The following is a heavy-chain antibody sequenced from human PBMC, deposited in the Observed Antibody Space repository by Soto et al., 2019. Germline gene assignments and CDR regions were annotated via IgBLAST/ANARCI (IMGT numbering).Heavy chain of an antibody. CDR2: ASTDGHKK. Sequence: GGSLRLSCTASGFTYSTSVIHWVRQAPGKGLEWVAVASTDGHKKDYATSVRGRFTISRDNSKNTLYLQMDSLRGDDTAVYYCGREGYSSGWVGVLDYWGREIMVAVSS. CDR3: GREGYSSGWVGVLDY. V-gene: IGHV3-30*04. J-gene: IGHJ4*01. D-gene: IGHD6-19*01. CDR1: GFTYSTSV.